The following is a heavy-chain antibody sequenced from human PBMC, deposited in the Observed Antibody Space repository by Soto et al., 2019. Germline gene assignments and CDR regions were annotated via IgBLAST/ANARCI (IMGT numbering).Heavy chain of an antibody. Sequence: ASVKGSCKVSGYTLTELSMHWVRQAPGKGLEWMGGFDPEDGETIYAQKFQGRVTMTEDTSTDTAYMELSSLRSEDTAVYYCATAPRRFGEFLDYWGQGTLVTVSS. CDR1: GYTLTELS. CDR2: FDPEDGET. V-gene: IGHV1-24*01. CDR3: ATAPRRFGEFLDY. J-gene: IGHJ4*02. D-gene: IGHD3-10*01.